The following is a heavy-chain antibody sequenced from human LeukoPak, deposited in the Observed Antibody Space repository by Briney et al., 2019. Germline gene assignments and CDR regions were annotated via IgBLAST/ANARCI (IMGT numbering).Heavy chain of an antibody. CDR3: AKATHYYDSSGYYYDYFDY. CDR1: GFTFDDYA. V-gene: IGHV3-9*01. CDR2: ISWNSGSI. D-gene: IGHD3-22*01. J-gene: IGHJ4*02. Sequence: GGSLRLSCSASGFTFDDYAMHWVRQAPGKGLEWVSGISWNSGSIGYADSVKGRFTISRDNAKNSLYLQMNSLRAEDTALYYCAKATHYYDSSGYYYDYFDYWGQGTLVTVSS.